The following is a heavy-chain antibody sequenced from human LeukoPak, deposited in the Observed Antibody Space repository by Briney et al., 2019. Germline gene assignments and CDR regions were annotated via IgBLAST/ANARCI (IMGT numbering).Heavy chain of an antibody. V-gene: IGHV1-18*01. CDR3: ARGASSTYYDILTGYPTWFDP. Sequence: ASVKVSCKASGYTFTSYGISWVRQAPGQGLEWMGWISAYNGNTNYAQKLQGRVTMTTDTSTSTAYMELRSLRSDDTAVYYCARGASSTYYDILTGYPTWFDPWGQGTLVTVSS. J-gene: IGHJ5*02. CDR2: ISAYNGNT. CDR1: GYTFTSYG. D-gene: IGHD3-9*01.